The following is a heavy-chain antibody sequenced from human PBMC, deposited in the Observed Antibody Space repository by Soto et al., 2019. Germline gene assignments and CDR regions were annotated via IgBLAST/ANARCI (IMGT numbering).Heavy chain of an antibody. CDR3: AKDCPLSAAGEIFDS. J-gene: IGHJ4*02. D-gene: IGHD6-13*01. CDR2: ISYDGSNK. Sequence: QVQLVESGGGVVQSGMFFRLSCAVSGFTFISYGMHWVRQAPGNVLELVAVISYDGSNKYYADSVKGLLTISRDNSQNTLYLQMNSLRAEDTAVYYCAKDCPLSAAGEIFDSWGQGTLVTVSS. CDR1: GFTFISYG. V-gene: IGHV3-30*18.